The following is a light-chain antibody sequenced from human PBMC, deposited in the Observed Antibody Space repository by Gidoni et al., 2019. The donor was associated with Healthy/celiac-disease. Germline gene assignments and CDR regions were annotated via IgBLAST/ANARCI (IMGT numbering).Light chain of an antibody. V-gene: IGKV1-39*01. CDR1: KSISSY. CDR3: QQSYSTGYT. Sequence: DIQMTQSPSSLSASVGDRVTITCRASKSISSYLNWYQQKPGKAPKLLIYAASSLQSGVPSRFSGSGSGTDFTLTISSLQPEDFATYYCQQSYSTGYTFGQGTKLEIK. J-gene: IGKJ2*01. CDR2: AAS.